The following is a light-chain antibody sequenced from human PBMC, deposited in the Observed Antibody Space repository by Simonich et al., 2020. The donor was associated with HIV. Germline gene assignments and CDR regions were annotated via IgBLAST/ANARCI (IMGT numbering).Light chain of an antibody. J-gene: IGKJ1*01. CDR1: QTILYSSNNKNY. V-gene: IGKV4-1*01. CDR2: WAS. Sequence: DIVMTQSPDSLAVSLGERATINSTSSQTILYSSNNKNYLAWYQQRPRQPPNLLIYWASTRESGVPDRFSGSGSGTDFTLTINSLQAEDGAFYYCQQYYITPHTFGQGTKVEIK. CDR3: QQYYITPHT.